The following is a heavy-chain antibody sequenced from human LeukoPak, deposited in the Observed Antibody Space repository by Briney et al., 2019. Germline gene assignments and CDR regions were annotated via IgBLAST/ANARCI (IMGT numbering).Heavy chain of an antibody. CDR1: GFAFSTYG. CDR3: AGIAVAGLH. CDR2: IRYDEITK. D-gene: IGHD6-19*01. J-gene: IGHJ4*02. V-gene: IGHV3-30*02. Sequence: GGSLRLSCAASGFAFSTYGMHWVRQAPGKGLEWVAFIRYDEITKYYADSVKGRFTISRDNSKNTMYLQMNGLRPEDTAVYHCAGIAVAGLHWGQGTLVTVSS.